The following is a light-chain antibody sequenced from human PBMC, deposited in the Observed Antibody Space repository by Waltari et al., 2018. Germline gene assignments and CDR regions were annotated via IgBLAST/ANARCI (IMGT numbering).Light chain of an antibody. CDR3: VQDYSYPHT. J-gene: IGKJ3*01. V-gene: IGKV1-6*01. CDR2: AES. CDR1: QGVGND. Sequence: AIQITQSPSSLSAAVRDRVTITCRASQGVGNDLGWYQQKQGKAPNLLIYAESSLQRGVPSRFSGSGSGTDFTLTINSLQPEDFATYDCVQDYSYPHTFGPGTKVDLK.